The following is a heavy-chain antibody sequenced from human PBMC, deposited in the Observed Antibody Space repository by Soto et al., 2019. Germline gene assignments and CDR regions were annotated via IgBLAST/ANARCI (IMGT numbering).Heavy chain of an antibody. CDR2: IYYSGST. D-gene: IGHD5-18*01. Sequence: PSETLSLTCTVSGGSISSSNWWSWIRQHPGKGLGWIGYIYYSGSTYYNPSLKSRVTISVDTSKNQFSLKLSSVTAADTAVYYCARQSNTAMVRFYWFDPWGQGTLVTVSS. CDR1: GGSISSSNW. CDR3: ARQSNTAMVRFYWFDP. J-gene: IGHJ5*02. V-gene: IGHV4-31*03.